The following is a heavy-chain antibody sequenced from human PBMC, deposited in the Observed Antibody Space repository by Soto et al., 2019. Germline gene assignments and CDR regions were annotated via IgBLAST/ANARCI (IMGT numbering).Heavy chain of an antibody. V-gene: IGHV3-30-3*01. CDR1: GFTFSSYA. J-gene: IGHJ4*02. D-gene: IGHD6-19*01. CDR3: ARGLGSGWFDY. CDR2: ISYDGSNK. Sequence: GGSLRLSCAASGFTFSSYAMHWVRQAPGKGLEWVAVISYDGSNKYYADSVKGRFTISRDNSKNTLYLQMNSLRAEDTAVYYCARGLGSGWFDYWGQGTLVTVFS.